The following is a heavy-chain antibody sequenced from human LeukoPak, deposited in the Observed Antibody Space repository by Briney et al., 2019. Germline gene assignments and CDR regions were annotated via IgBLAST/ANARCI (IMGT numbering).Heavy chain of an antibody. CDR2: IHSGGNT. J-gene: IGHJ4*02. CDR3: ARPAGWLPRYYFEY. V-gene: IGHV4-38-2*02. CDR1: GYSISSGHY. Sequence: SETLSLTCSVSGYSISSGHYWGWLRQPPGKGLEWIGTIHSGGNTYYNPSLKSRVTISVDTSKNQLSVKLYSVTAAGTAVYFCARPAGWLPRYYFEYWGQGTLVTVSS. D-gene: IGHD5-24*01.